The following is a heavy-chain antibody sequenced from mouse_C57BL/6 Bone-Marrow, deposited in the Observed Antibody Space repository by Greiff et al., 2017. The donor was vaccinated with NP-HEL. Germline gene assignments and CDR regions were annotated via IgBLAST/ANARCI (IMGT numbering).Heavy chain of an antibody. CDR3: ARGYDGYPYYYAMDY. CDR1: GISITTGNYR. V-gene: IGHV3-5*01. J-gene: IGHJ4*01. Sequence: EVQLQESGPGLVKPSQTVFLTCTVTGISITTGNYRWSWIRQFPGNKLEWIGYIYYSGTITYNPSLTSRTTITRDTPKNQFFLEMNSLTAEDTATYYCARGYDGYPYYYAMDYWGQGTSVTVSS. D-gene: IGHD2-3*01. CDR2: IYYSGTI.